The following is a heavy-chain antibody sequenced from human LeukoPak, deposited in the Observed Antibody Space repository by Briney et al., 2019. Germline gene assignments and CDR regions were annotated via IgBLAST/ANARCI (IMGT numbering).Heavy chain of an antibody. J-gene: IGHJ4*02. CDR2: IYYSGST. D-gene: IGHD6-13*01. CDR3: ARVGSKGYSSSWAIDY. CDR1: GGSISSSSYY. V-gene: IGHV4-39*07. Sequence: SETLSLTCTVSGGSISSSSYYWGWIRQPPGKGLEWIGSIYYSGSTYYNPSLKSRVTISVDTSKNQFSLKLSSVTAADTAVYYCARVGSKGYSSSWAIDYWGQGTLVTVSS.